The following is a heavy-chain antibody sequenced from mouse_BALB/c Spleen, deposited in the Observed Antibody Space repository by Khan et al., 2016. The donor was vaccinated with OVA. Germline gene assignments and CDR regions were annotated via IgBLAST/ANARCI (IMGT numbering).Heavy chain of an antibody. Sequence: QVQLKESGPGLVAPSQSLSITCTVSGFSLTSHGVHWVRQPPGKGLEWLGVIWAGGSTNYNSALMSRLSISKDSSKSQVFLKMNSMQTDDTAMYYCARNREPDYFDYWGQGTTLTVSS. CDR1: GFSLTSHG. J-gene: IGHJ2*01. CDR3: ARNREPDYFDY. V-gene: IGHV2-9*02. CDR2: IWAGGST.